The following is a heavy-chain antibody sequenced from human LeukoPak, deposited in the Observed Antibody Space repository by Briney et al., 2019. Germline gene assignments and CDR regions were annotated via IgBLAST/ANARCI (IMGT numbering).Heavy chain of an antibody. J-gene: IGHJ4*02. CDR3: GNLD. CDR1: GFTFSSYA. CDR2: ISYDGSNK. Sequence: PGGSLRLSCAASGFTFSSYAMHWVRQAPGKGLEWVAVISYDGSNKYYADSVKGRFTISRDNSKNTLYLRMNSLRAEDTAVYYCGNLDWGQGTLVTVSS. V-gene: IGHV3-30-3*01.